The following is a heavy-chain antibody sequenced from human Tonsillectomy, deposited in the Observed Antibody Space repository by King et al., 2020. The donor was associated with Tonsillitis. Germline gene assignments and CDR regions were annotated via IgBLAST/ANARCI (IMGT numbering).Heavy chain of an antibody. CDR3: ARDCAIFGVNVGCFDP. CDR1: GGTFSRNT. J-gene: IGHJ5*02. D-gene: IGHD3-3*01. V-gene: IGHV1-69*01. CDR2: IIPIFGSA. Sequence: HAQLVQSGAEVKKPGSSVKVSCKASGGTFSRNTINWVRQAPGQGPEWMGGIIPIFGSANYAQKFQGRVTITADESTSTAYMELSSLRSEDTAVYYCARDCAIFGVNVGCFDPWGQGTLVTVSS.